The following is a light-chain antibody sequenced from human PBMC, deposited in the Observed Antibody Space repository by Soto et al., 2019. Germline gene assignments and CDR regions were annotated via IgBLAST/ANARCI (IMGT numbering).Light chain of an antibody. CDR3: TSYTSSSTPYV. J-gene: IGLJ1*01. Sequence: QSALTQPVSVSGSPGQSITFSCTGASSDVGGYNFVSWYQQHPGKAPKLMIFDVSYRPSGVSNRFSGSESGNTASLTISGLQPEDEADYYCTSYTSSSTPYVFGTGTKVTV. V-gene: IGLV2-14*01. CDR1: SSDVGGYNF. CDR2: DVS.